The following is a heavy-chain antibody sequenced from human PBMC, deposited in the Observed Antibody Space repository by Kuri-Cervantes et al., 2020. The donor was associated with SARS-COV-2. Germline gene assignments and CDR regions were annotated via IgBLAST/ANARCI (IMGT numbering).Heavy chain of an antibody. CDR3: ARGRMIVVGPKTHYYFDY. D-gene: IGHD3-22*01. Sequence: GGSLRLSCAASGFTSSSYDMHWVRQATGKGLEWVSAIGTAGDTYYPGSVKGRFTISRENAKNSLYLQMNSLRAGDTAVYYCARGRMIVVGPKTHYYFDYWGQGTLVTVSS. V-gene: IGHV3-13*01. J-gene: IGHJ4*02. CDR2: IGTAGDT. CDR1: GFTSSSYD.